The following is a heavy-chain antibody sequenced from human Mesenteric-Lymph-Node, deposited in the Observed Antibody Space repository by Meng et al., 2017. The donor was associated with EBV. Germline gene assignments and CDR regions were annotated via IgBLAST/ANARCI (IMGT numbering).Heavy chain of an antibody. Sequence: VPGLVTRPGPLPPPSACPGGSHSRRTWWSWVRQPPGKGLEWIGEIYHSGSTNYNPSLKSRVTISVDESKNQFSLRLSSVTAADTAVYYCARVGAYCGGDCYHPRWGQGTLVTVSS. CDR2: IYHSGST. CDR3: ARVGAYCGGDCYHPR. D-gene: IGHD2-21*02. J-gene: IGHJ4*02. CDR1: GGSHSRRTW. V-gene: IGHV4-4*03.